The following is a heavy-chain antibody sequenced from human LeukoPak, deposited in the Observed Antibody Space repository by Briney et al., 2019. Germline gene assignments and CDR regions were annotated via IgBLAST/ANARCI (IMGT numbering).Heavy chain of an antibody. D-gene: IGHD2-2*01. CDR3: ARDGRGIVVVPAAMHFLGPVMDV. J-gene: IGHJ6*02. CDR2: INPNSGGT. CDR1: GYTFTGYY. Sequence: ASVKVSCKASGYTFTGYYVHWVRQAPGQGLEWMGWINPNSGGTNYAQKFQGRVTMTRDTSISTAYMELSRLRSDDTAVYYCARDGRGIVVVPAAMHFLGPVMDVWGQGTTVTVSS. V-gene: IGHV1-2*02.